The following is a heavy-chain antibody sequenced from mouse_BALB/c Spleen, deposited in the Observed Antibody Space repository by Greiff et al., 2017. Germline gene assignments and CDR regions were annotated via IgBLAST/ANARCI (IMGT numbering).Heavy chain of an antibody. D-gene: IGHD2-1*01. J-gene: IGHJ3*01. CDR3: ARGGYGNYDCFAY. V-gene: IGHV5-17*02. CDR1: GFTFSSFG. CDR2: ISSGSSTI. Sequence: EVQRVESGGGLVQPGGSRKLSCAASGFTFSSFGMHWVRQSPEKGLEWVAYISSGSSTIYYADTVKGRFTISRDNPKNTLFLQMTSLRSEDTAMYYCARGGYGNYDCFAYWGQGTLVTVSA.